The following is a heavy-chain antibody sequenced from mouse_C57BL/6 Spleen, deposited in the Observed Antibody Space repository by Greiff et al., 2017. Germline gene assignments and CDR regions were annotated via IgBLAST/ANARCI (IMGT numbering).Heavy chain of an antibody. CDR3: ARSFYYDYDGEGCDD. CDR1: GYTFTSYW. CDR2: INPSSGYT. Sequence: QVQLQQSGAELAKPGASVKLSCKASGYTFTSYWMHWVKQRPGQGLEWIGYINPSSGYTKYNQKFKDKATLTADKSSSTADMQLSRLTCEDYTVYYCARSFYYDYDGEGCDDWGTGTTVTVSS. V-gene: IGHV1-7*01. D-gene: IGHD2-4*01. J-gene: IGHJ1*03.